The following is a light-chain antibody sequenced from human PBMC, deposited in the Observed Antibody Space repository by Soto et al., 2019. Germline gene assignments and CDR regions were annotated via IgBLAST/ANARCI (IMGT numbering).Light chain of an antibody. CDR3: QQYDSSPLT. CDR2: GSS. CDR1: QSVTSNY. J-gene: IGKJ4*01. Sequence: EIVLTQSPGTLSLAPEERATLSCRASQSVTSNYLAWYQQRPGQAPRILIYGSSNRATGIPDRFSGSGSGTHFTLTISRLEPEDFAVYYCQQYDSSPLTFGGGTKVEIK. V-gene: IGKV3-20*01.